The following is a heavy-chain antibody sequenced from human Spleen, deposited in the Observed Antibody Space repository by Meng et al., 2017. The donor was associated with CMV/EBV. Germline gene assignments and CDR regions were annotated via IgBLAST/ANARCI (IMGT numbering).Heavy chain of an antibody. V-gene: IGHV1-69*05. CDR2: INPLFGTA. D-gene: IGHD3-16*01. J-gene: IGHJ6*02. CDR3: ARGPPGGVVWTWGYYGMDV. Sequence: SVKVSCKASGGTFSSYATSWVRQAPGQGLEWMGGINPLFGTANYAQKFQGRVTITTDESTSTAYMELSSLRSEDTAVYYCARGPPGGVVWTWGYYGMDVWGQGTTVTVSS. CDR1: GGTFSSYA.